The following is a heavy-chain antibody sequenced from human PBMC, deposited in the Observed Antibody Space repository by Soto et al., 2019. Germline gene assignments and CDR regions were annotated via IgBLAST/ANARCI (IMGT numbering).Heavy chain of an antibody. CDR1: GFTFSSYA. D-gene: IGHD2-15*01. J-gene: IGHJ3*02. Sequence: EVQLLESGGGLVQPGGSLRLSCAASGFTFSSYAMSWVRQAPGKGLEWVAAISGSGGSTYYADSVKGRFTISRDNSKNKLYLQMNSLRAEDTAVDYCARYCSGGSCYYAFDIWGQGTMVTVSS. V-gene: IGHV3-23*01. CDR3: ARYCSGGSCYYAFDI. CDR2: ISGSGGST.